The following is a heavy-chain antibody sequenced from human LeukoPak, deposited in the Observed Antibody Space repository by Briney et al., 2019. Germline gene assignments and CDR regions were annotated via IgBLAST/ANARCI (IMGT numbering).Heavy chain of an antibody. J-gene: IGHJ4*02. CDR1: GYSISSSRYY. D-gene: IGHD1-1*01. CDR3: AREQRFLDY. V-gene: IGHV4-39*07. CDR2: ISYSGNT. Sequence: SETLSLTCTVSGYSISSSRYYWGWVRQSPGKGLQWIGSISYSGNTYYNPSLKSRVTISVDASKNQFSLKLTSLTAADTAVYYCAREQRFLDYWGQGTLVTVSS.